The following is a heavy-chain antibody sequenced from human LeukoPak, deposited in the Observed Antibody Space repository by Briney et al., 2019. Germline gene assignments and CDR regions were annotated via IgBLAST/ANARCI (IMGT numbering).Heavy chain of an antibody. CDR1: GYTFTSYY. D-gene: IGHD6-6*01. V-gene: IGHV1-46*01. Sequence: ASVKVSCKASGYTFTSYYMHWVRQAPGQGLEWMGIINPSGGSTSYAQKFQGRVTMTRDTSTNTVYMELSSLRSEGTAVYFCARTAARRYDYWGQGTLVTVSS. CDR2: INPSGGST. J-gene: IGHJ4*02. CDR3: ARTAARRYDY.